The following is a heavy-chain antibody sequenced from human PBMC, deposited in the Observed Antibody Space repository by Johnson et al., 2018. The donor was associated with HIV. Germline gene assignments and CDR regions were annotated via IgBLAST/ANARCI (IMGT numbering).Heavy chain of an antibody. CDR2: IWYDGSNK. D-gene: IGHD3-16*02. V-gene: IGHV3-33*08. CDR3: STDRSITFGGVIVSAFDI. Sequence: QVQLVESGGGVVQPGRSLRLSCAASGFTFSSSAMHWVRQAPGKGLEWVAVIWYDGSNKFYADSVKGRFTISRDDSKNTLYLQMNSLKTEDTAVYYCSTDRSITFGGVIVSAFDIWGQGTMVTVSS. CDR1: GFTFSSSA. J-gene: IGHJ3*02.